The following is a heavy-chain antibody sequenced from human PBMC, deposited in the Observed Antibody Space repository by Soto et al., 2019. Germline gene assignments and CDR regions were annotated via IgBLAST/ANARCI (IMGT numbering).Heavy chain of an antibody. J-gene: IGHJ4*02. D-gene: IGHD5-18*01. CDR2: IWYDGSNK. CDR3: ARVRTGGYSYGKLDY. V-gene: IGHV3-33*01. CDR1: GFTFSSYG. Sequence: GGSLRLSCAASGFTFSSYGMHWVRQAPGKGLEWVAVIWYDGSNKYYADSVKGRFTISRDNSKNTLYLQMNSLRAEDTAVYYCARVRTGGYSYGKLDYWGQGTLVTVSS.